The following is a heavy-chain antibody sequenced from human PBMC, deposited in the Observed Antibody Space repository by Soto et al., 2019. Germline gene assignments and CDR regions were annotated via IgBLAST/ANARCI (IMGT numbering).Heavy chain of an antibody. CDR2: RRNKLKSYTT. Sequence: PGGSLRLSCAASGFTFSAHYMDWVRQAPGKGLEWVGRRRNKLKSYTTEYAASVKGRFTISRDDSKNSLYLQMNSLKTEDTAVYFCARGAGETALSYYYGLDVWGQWTKVSVSS. CDR3: ARGAGETALSYYYGLDV. V-gene: IGHV3-72*01. D-gene: IGHD6-19*01. CDR1: GFTFSAHY. J-gene: IGHJ6*02.